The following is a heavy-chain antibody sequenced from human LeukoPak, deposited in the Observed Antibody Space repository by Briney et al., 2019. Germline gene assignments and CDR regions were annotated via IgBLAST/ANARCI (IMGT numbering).Heavy chain of an antibody. CDR2: IYHSGST. J-gene: IGHJ4*02. CDR3: ARQAGTGYFDY. CDR1: GYSISSGYY. V-gene: IGHV4-38-2*01. D-gene: IGHD3-10*01. Sequence: PSETLSLTCAAPGYSISSGYYWGWIRQPPGKGLEWIGSIYHSGSTYYNPSLKSRVTISVDTSKNQFSLKLSSVTAADTAVYYCARQAGTGYFDYWGQGTLVTVSS.